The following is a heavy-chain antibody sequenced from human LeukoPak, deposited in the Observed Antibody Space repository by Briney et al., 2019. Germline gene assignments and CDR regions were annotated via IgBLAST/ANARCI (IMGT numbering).Heavy chain of an antibody. CDR1: GFTFSDYY. D-gene: IGHD3-10*01. V-gene: IGHV3-11*04. Sequence: GGSLRLSCAASGFTFSDYYMSWIRQAPGKGLEWVSYISSSGSTIYYADSVKGRFTISRDNAKNSLYLQMNSLRAEDTAVYYCAKSLILLWFGELEGLDYWGQGTLVTVSS. CDR2: ISSSGSTI. CDR3: AKSLILLWFGELEGLDY. J-gene: IGHJ4*02.